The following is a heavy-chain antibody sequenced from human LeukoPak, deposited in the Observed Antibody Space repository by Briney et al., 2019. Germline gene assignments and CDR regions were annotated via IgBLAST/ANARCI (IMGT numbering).Heavy chain of an antibody. CDR3: AIVTIFAKVIDP. Sequence: GASVKVSCKASGGTFSSYAISWVRQAPGQGLEWMGRIIPIFGTANYAQKFQGRVTITTDESTSTAYMELSSLRSEDTAVYYCAIVTIFAKVIDPWGQGTLVTVSS. D-gene: IGHD3-3*01. CDR2: IIPIFGTA. CDR1: GGTFSSYA. J-gene: IGHJ5*02. V-gene: IGHV1-69*05.